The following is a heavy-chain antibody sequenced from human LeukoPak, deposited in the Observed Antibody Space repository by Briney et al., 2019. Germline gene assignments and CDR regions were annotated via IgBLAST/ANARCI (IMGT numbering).Heavy chain of an antibody. CDR1: GYTFTSYY. D-gene: IGHD3-10*01. Sequence: GASVKVSCKASGYTFTSYYMHWVRQAPGQGHEWMGWINPNSGGTNFAQKFQGRVAVTRDTSTSTAYMELSRLKSDDTAVYYCARGSSGNYYYMDVWGKGTTVTVSS. CDR2: INPNSGGT. J-gene: IGHJ6*03. CDR3: ARGSSGNYYYMDV. V-gene: IGHV1-2*02.